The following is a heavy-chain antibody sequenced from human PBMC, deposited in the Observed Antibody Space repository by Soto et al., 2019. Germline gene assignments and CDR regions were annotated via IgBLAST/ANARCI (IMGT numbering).Heavy chain of an antibody. Sequence: QVQLQQWGAGLLKPSETQSVTCAVYGGSFSGYYWSWIRQPPGKGLEWIGEINHSGSTNYNPSLKSRVTISVDTSKNQFSLKLSSVTAADTAVYYCARDLSIAARLGYFDYWGQGTLVTVSS. D-gene: IGHD6-6*01. CDR2: INHSGST. J-gene: IGHJ4*02. CDR3: ARDLSIAARLGYFDY. CDR1: GGSFSGYY. V-gene: IGHV4-34*01.